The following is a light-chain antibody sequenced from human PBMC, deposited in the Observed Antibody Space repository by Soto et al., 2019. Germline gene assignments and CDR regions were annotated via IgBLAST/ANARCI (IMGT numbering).Light chain of an antibody. CDR1: QSVGIN. J-gene: IGKJ1*01. V-gene: IGKV3-15*01. Sequence: VMTQSRSTLSVSPGERATLFCRASQSVGINLAWHQQKPGQAPRLLIYGASTRATGIPARFSGSGSGTEFTLTISSLQSEDFAVYFCQQYKLWPTFGQGTKV. CDR2: GAS. CDR3: QQYKLWPT.